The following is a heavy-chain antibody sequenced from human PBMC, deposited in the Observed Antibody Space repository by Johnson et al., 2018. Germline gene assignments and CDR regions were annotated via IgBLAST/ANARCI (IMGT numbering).Heavy chain of an antibody. CDR3: KRLRSRNAAEYFQH. V-gene: IGHV3-49*03. Sequence: VQLVQSGGGLVQPGRSLRLSCTASGFTSGGYAMSWFRQAPGTGLAWIGFIRSRAYGGNTEYAAGLKGRFTIPRADSKSIPYRQMNSLKTEDTAVYYCKRLRSRNAAEYFQHWGQGTLVTVSS. J-gene: IGHJ1*01. CDR2: IRSRAYGGNT. CDR1: GFTSGGYA.